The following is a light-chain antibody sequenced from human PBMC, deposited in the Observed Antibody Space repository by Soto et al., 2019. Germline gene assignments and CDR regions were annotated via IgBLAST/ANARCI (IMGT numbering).Light chain of an antibody. CDR1: SSNIGACYD. V-gene: IGLV1-40*01. J-gene: IGLJ1*01. CDR3: QSYDSSLSGYV. Sequence: QSVLTQPPSVSGAPGQRVTISCTGSSSNIGACYDVHWYQQLPGTAPKLLIFININRPSGVPDRFSGSKSGTSASLAITGLRAEDEADYYCQSYDSSLSGYVFGTGTKVTVL. CDR2: INI.